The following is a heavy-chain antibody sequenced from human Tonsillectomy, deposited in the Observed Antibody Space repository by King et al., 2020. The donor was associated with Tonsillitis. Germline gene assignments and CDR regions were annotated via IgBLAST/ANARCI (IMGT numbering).Heavy chain of an antibody. Sequence: VQLVESGGDLVQPGGSLRLSCAASGFTFSSYAMSWVRQAPGKGLEWVSTISGSGGSTYYADSVKGRFTISRDNSKNTLYLQMNSLRAEDTAVYYCAKGAPGIAVAGSGAVDYWGQGTLVTVSS. CDR2: ISGSGGST. CDR3: AKGAPGIAVAGSGAVDY. CDR1: GFTFSSYA. J-gene: IGHJ4*02. D-gene: IGHD6-19*01. V-gene: IGHV3-23*04.